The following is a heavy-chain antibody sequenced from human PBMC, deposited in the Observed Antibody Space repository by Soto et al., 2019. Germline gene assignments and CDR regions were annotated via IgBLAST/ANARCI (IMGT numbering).Heavy chain of an antibody. Sequence: QVQLVQSGAEVQKPGSSVKVSCKASGGTFSNYAINWVRQAPGQGLEWMGGIIPIHDTIDYARKFRGRVTISADESTGTAYIELSSLRSEDTAIYYCARDRRDGYNPFDYWGQGTLVTVSS. V-gene: IGHV1-69*01. CDR2: IIPIHDTI. CDR1: GGTFSNYA. CDR3: ARDRRDGYNPFDY. J-gene: IGHJ4*02. D-gene: IGHD5-12*01.